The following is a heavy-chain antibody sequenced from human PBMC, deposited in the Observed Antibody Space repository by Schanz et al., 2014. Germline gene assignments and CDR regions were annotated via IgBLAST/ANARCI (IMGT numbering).Heavy chain of an antibody. CDR2: ISGSGGST. D-gene: IGHD5-12*01. Sequence: VQLLESGGGLVQPGGSLKLSCSASGFTFRNYALSWVRQAPGKGLAWVSAISGSGGSTYYADSVKGRFTISRDNSNHTLYLQMNSLRADDTAVYYCAKDLNRVATAPQSWGQGTLVTVSS. J-gene: IGHJ5*02. CDR1: GFTFRNYA. CDR3: AKDLNRVATAPQS. V-gene: IGHV3-23*01.